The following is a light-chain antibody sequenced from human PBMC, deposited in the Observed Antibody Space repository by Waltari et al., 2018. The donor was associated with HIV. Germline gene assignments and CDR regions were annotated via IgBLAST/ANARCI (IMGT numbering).Light chain of an antibody. V-gene: IGLV2-11*01. CDR3: CSYAGSYTYV. CDR2: DVS. CDR1: SSDVGGYNY. J-gene: IGLJ1*01. Sequence: QSALTQPRSVSRSPGQSVTISCTGTSSDVGGYNYVSWYQHHPGKAPKLMIYDVSKRPSGVPDRFSGSKSGNTASLTISGLQAEDEADYYCCSYAGSYTYVFGTLTKVTVL.